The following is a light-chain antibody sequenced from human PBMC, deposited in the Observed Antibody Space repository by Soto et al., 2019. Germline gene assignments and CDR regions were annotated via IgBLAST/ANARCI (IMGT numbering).Light chain of an antibody. Sequence: QSALTQPASVSGSPGQSITISCTGASSDVRTYNLVSWYQQHPGKAPKLMIYEGSKRPSGVSNRFSGSKSGNTASLTISGLQAEDEADYYCCAYTGSSTHVVIGGGTQLTVL. J-gene: IGLJ2*01. V-gene: IGLV2-23*01. CDR3: CAYTGSSTHVV. CDR1: SSDVRTYNL. CDR2: EGS.